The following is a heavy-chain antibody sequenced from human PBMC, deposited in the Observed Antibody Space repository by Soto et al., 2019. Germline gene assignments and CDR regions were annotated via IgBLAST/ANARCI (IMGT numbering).Heavy chain of an antibody. CDR3: ARDPSTINKLIGVWFDP. J-gene: IGHJ5*02. Sequence: SVKVSCKASGDTFGRFTINWVRQAPGQGLEWMGGIKPISDITNYAQRFQGRVTFTADASTSTVYLELSSLRSEDTAMYYCARDPSTINKLIGVWFDPWGQGTLVTVSS. D-gene: IGHD4-4*01. V-gene: IGHV1-69*13. CDR1: GDTFGRFT. CDR2: IKPISDIT.